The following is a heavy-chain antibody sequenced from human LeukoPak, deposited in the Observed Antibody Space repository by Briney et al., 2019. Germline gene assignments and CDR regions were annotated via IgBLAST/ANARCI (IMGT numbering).Heavy chain of an antibody. J-gene: IGHJ4*02. CDR2: IYHSGST. V-gene: IGHV4-30-2*01. CDR3: ARGIAAAGRGIDY. CDR1: GGSISSGGYS. D-gene: IGHD6-13*01. Sequence: PSQTLSLTCAVSGGSISSGGYSWSWLRQPPGKGLEWIGYIYHSGSTYYNPSLKSRVTISVDRSKNQFSLKLSSVTAADTAVYYCARGIAAAGRGIDYWGQGTLVTVSS.